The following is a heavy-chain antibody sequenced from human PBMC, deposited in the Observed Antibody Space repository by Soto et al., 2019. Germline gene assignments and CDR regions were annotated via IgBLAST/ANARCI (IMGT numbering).Heavy chain of an antibody. Sequence: QPGGSLRLSCAASGFTFSTYGMNWVRQAPGKGLEWVSGISGSGGSTYYSDSVKGRFTISRDNSKNTLFLQMNSLRADDTAVYYCAKHSGVAGGSFWDDAFDIWGQGTMVTVSS. J-gene: IGHJ3*02. CDR2: ISGSGGST. CDR1: GFTFSTYG. CDR3: AKHSGVAGGSFWDDAFDI. V-gene: IGHV3-23*01. D-gene: IGHD6-19*01.